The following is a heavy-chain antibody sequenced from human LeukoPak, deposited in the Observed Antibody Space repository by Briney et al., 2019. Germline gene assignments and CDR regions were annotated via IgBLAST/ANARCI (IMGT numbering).Heavy chain of an antibody. V-gene: IGHV4-61*02. CDR1: GGSISSGSYY. CDR3: ARGSSTVTTCCDYFDY. CDR2: IYTSGST. Sequence: MSSETLSLTCTVSGGSISSGSYYWSWIRQPAGKGLEWIGRIYTSGSTNYNPSLKSRVTISVDTSKNQFSLKLSSVTAADTAVYYCARGSSTVTTCCDYFDYWGQGTLVTVSS. D-gene: IGHD4-17*01. J-gene: IGHJ4*02.